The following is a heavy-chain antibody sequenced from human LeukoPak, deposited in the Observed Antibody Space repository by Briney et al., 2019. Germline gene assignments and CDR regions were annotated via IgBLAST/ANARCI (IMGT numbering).Heavy chain of an antibody. CDR3: ARDLRDILTGYYPPYYMDV. D-gene: IGHD3-9*01. CDR2: ISAYNGNT. J-gene: IGHJ6*03. Sequence: ASVKVSCKASGYTFTSYGISWVRQAPGQGLEWMGWISAYNGNTNYAQKLQGRVTMTTDTSTSTAYMELRSLRSGDTAVYYCARDLRDILTGYYPPYYMDVWGKGTTVTVSS. V-gene: IGHV1-18*01. CDR1: GYTFTSYG.